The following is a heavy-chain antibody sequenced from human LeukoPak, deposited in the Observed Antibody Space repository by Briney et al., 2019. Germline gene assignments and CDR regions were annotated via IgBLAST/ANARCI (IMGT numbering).Heavy chain of an antibody. CDR1: GFTINRDY. CDR2: VYTDGRT. J-gene: IGHJ4*02. V-gene: IGHV3-53*01. D-gene: IGHD1-1*01. CDR3: TRGSSTVSAGYN. Sequence: GESLRLSCAASGFTINRDYMSWVRQSQGKGLEWVSVVYTDGRTFYADSVKGRFTISRDDSKNTVFLQMNSLRAEDTAIYFCTRGSSTVSAGYNWGRGTVVIVSS.